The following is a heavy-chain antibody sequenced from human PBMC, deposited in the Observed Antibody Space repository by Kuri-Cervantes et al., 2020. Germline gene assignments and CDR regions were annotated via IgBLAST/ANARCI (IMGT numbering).Heavy chain of an antibody. D-gene: IGHD6-19*01. CDR2: ISSSSSTI. CDR1: GFTFSDYY. J-gene: IGHJ3*02. V-gene: IGHV3-11*04. Sequence: GESLKISCAASGFTFSDYYMSWIRQAPGKGLEWVSYISSSSSTIYYADSVKGRFTISRDNAKNSLYLQMNSLRDEDTAVYYCARTRYSSGSDAFDIWGQGTMVTVSS. CDR3: ARTRYSSGSDAFDI.